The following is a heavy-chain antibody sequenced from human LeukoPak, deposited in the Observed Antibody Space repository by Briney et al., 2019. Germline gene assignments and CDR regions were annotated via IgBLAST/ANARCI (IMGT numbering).Heavy chain of an antibody. V-gene: IGHV3-21*01. J-gene: IGHJ4*02. Sequence: GGSLRLSCAASGFTFSSYSMNWVRQAPGKGLEWVSSILISSSYIYYADSVKGRFTISRDNAKNSLYLQMNSLRAEDTAVYFCVRGQRGYSGYDRPTLFDYWGQGTLVTVSS. CDR3: VRGQRGYSGYDRPTLFDY. CDR2: ILISSSYI. D-gene: IGHD5-12*01. CDR1: GFTFSSYS.